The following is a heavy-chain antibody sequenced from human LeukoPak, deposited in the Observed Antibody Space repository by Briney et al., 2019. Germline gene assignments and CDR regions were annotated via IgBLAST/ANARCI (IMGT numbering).Heavy chain of an antibody. V-gene: IGHV4-59*12. J-gene: IGHJ4*02. Sequence: PSETLSLTCSVSGGSISSFYCNWMRQPAGKGLEWIGEIYHSGSTNYNPSLKSRVTISVDKSKNQFSLKLSSVTAADTAVYYCARVSEDSSGYYYFDYWGQGTLVTVSS. CDR1: GGSISSFY. D-gene: IGHD3-22*01. CDR2: IYHSGST. CDR3: ARVSEDSSGYYYFDY.